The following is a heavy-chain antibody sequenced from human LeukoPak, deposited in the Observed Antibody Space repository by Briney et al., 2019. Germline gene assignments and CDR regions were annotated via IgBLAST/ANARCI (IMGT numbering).Heavy chain of an antibody. J-gene: IGHJ4*02. CDR1: GYTFTSYA. D-gene: IGHD2-15*01. V-gene: IGHV1-3*01. CDR3: AVGDIVVVVALDY. Sequence: ASVKVSCKASGYTFTSYAMYWVRQAPGQRLEWMGWINAGNGNTKYSQKFQGRVTITRDTSASTAYMELSSLRSEDTAVYYCAVGDIVVVVALDYWGQGTLVTVSS. CDR2: INAGNGNT.